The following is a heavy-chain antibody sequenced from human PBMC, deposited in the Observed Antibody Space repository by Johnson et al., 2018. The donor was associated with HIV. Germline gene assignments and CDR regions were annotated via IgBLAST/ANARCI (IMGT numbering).Heavy chain of an antibody. J-gene: IGHJ3*02. CDR3: ARSVGYYDSSGYYYVDAFDI. V-gene: IGHV3-9*01. Sequence: VESGGGVVQPGRSLRLSCAASGFTFDDYAMHWVRQAPGKGLEWVSGISWNSGSTGYADSVKGRFTISRDNAKNSLYLQMNSLRAEDTALYYCARSVGYYDSSGYYYVDAFDIWGQGTMVTVSS. CDR1: GFTFDDYA. D-gene: IGHD3-22*01. CDR2: ISWNSGST.